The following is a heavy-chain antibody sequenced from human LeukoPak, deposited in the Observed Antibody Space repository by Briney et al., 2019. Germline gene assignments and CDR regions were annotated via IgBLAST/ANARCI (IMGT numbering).Heavy chain of an antibody. V-gene: IGHV4-31*03. Sequence: SETLSLTCTVSSGSISSTNYYCSWIRQHPVKGLEWIGYIYNSGSTYYTPSLRGRLTISVDTSKNQFSLRLSSVTAADTAVYYCARDAEVYFDYWGQGTLVTVSS. CDR2: IYNSGST. CDR3: ARDAEVYFDY. J-gene: IGHJ4*02. CDR1: SGSISSTNYY.